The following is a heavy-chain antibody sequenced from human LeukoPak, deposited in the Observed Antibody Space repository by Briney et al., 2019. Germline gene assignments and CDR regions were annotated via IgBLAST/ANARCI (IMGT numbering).Heavy chain of an antibody. CDR2: IYHSGST. CDR1: GGSISSSNW. D-gene: IGHD3-10*01. J-gene: IGHJ6*02. V-gene: IGHV4-4*02. CDR3: ASYLGLWFGELFYGMDV. Sequence: KSSETLSLTCAVSGGSISSSNWWSWVRQPPGKGLEWIGEIYHSGSTNYNPSLKSRVTISVGKSKNQFSLKLSSVTAADTAVYYCASYLGLWFGELFYGMDVWGQGTTVTVSS.